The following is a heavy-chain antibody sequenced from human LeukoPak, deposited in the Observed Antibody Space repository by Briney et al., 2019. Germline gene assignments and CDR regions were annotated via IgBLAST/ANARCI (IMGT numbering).Heavy chain of an antibody. D-gene: IGHD5-18*01. CDR2: IDHSGST. CDR1: GGSFSGYY. Sequence: SETLSLTCAVYGGSFSGYYWSWIRQPPGKGLEWIGEIDHSGSTNYNPSLKSRVTISVDASKNQFSLKLSSVTAADTAVYYCAQLPRYSYGPKPTSYYFDYWGQGTLVTVSS. CDR3: AQLPRYSYGPKPTSYYFDY. V-gene: IGHV4-34*01. J-gene: IGHJ4*02.